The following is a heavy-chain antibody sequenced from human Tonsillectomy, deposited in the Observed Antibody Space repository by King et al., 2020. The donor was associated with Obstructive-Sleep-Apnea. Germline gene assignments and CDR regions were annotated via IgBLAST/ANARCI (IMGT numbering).Heavy chain of an antibody. CDR3: TTDQVEGKGPAFDI. V-gene: IGHV3-15*01. J-gene: IGHJ3*02. CDR1: GFTFSNAW. D-gene: IGHD4-23*01. CDR2: IKSKTDGGTT. Sequence: EMQLVESGGGLVKPGGSLRLSCAASGFTFSNAWMSWVRQAPGKGLEWVGRIKSKTDGGTTDYAAPVKGRFTISRDDSKNTLYLQMNSLKTEDTAVYYCTTDQVEGKGPAFDIWGQGTMVTVSS.